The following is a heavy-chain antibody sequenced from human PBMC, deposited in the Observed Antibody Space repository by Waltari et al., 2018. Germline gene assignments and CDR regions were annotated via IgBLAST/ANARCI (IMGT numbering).Heavy chain of an antibody. CDR2: IWYDGSNK. Sequence: QVQLVESGGGVVQPGRSLRLSCAASGFTFSSYGMHWVRQAPGKGLGWVAVIWYDGSNKYYADSVKGRFTISRDNSKNTLYLQMNSLRAEDTAMYYCAKDIGATTLGYWGQGTLVTVSS. CDR3: AKDIGATTLGY. J-gene: IGHJ4*02. CDR1: GFTFSSYG. V-gene: IGHV3-30*18. D-gene: IGHD1-26*01.